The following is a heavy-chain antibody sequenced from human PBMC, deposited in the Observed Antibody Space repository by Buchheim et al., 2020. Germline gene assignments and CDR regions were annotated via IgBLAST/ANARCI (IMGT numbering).Heavy chain of an antibody. D-gene: IGHD3/OR15-3a*01. CDR3: AKDRRRDLAMDAFDI. CDR2: VSGSGGST. V-gene: IGHV3-23*04. J-gene: IGHJ3*02. Sequence: VQLVESGGGVVQPGRSLRLSCAASGFTFGPFAMNWVRQAPGKGLEWVSTVSGSGGSTYYADSVKGRFTVSRDNSKTTVYLQMNSLRAEDTAVYYCAKDRRRDLAMDAFDIWGQGT. CDR1: GFTFGPFA.